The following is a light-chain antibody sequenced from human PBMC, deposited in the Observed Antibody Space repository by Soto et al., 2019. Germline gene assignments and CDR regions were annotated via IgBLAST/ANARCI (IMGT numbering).Light chain of an antibody. CDR3: QQANSFFGIT. J-gene: IGKJ3*01. Sequence: DIQMTQSPSSVSASVGDRVTITCRASQDISRWLAWFQQKPGKAPKLLIYAASSLQSGVPSRFSGSGSGTDFTLTISSLLPEDFSTYYYQQANSFFGITFGPRTKVVIK. CDR2: AAS. CDR1: QDISRW. V-gene: IGKV1-12*01.